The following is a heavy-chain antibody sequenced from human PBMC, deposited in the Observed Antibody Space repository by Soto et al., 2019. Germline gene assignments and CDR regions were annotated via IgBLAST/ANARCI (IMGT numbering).Heavy chain of an antibody. Sequence: QVQLVESGGGVVQPGRSLRLSCAASGFTFSSYGMHWVRQAPGKGLEWEAVIWYDGSNKYYADSVKGRFTISRDNSKNTLYLQMNSLRAEDTAVYYCARSPGDYYDSSGYYYGNAFDIWGQGTMVTVSS. D-gene: IGHD3-22*01. V-gene: IGHV3-33*01. J-gene: IGHJ3*02. CDR3: ARSPGDYYDSSGYYYGNAFDI. CDR2: IWYDGSNK. CDR1: GFTFSSYG.